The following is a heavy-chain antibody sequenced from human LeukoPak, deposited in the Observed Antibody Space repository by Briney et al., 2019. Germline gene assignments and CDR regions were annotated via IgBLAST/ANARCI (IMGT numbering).Heavy chain of an antibody. CDR2: IEADGTEK. D-gene: IGHD6-13*01. Sequence: GGSLRLSCAASGFTFSSYGMHWVRQAPGKGLEWVANIEADGTEKYYVDSVKGRFTVSRDNARNSLYLQMSSLRVEDTAIYYCARDPAAWDYWGQGTLVTVSS. CDR3: ARDPAAWDY. V-gene: IGHV3-7*03. J-gene: IGHJ4*02. CDR1: GFTFSSYG.